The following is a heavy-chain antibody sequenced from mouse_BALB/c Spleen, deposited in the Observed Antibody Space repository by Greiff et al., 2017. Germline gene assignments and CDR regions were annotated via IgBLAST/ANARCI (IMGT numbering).Heavy chain of an antibody. CDR3: ARCHGYFDY. V-gene: IGHV3-2*02. CDR2: ISYSGST. Sequence: VQLKESGPGLVKPSQSLSLTCTVTGYSITSDYAWNWIRQFPGNKLEWMGYISYSGSTSYNPSLKSRISITRDTSKNQFFLQLNSVTTEDTATYYCARCHGYFDYWGQGTTLTVSS. CDR1: GYSITSDYA. J-gene: IGHJ2*01. D-gene: IGHD1-1*02.